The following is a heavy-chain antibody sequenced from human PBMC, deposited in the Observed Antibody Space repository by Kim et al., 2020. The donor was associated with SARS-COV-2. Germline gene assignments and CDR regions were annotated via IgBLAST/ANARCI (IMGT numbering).Heavy chain of an antibody. D-gene: IGHD1-26*01. CDR2: IYYSGST. CDR1: GGSVSSGSYY. CDR3: ARVTSGSYDAFDI. J-gene: IGHJ3*02. V-gene: IGHV4-61*01. Sequence: SETLSLTCTVSGGSVSSGSYYWSWIRQPPGKGLEWIGYIYYSGSTNYNPSLKSRVTISVDTSKNQLSLKLSSVTAADTAVYYCARVTSGSYDAFDIWGQGTMVTVSS.